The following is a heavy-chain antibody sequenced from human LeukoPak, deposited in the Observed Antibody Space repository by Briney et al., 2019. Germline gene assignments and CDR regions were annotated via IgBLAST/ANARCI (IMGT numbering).Heavy chain of an antibody. CDR3: ARRAGAYSHPYDY. V-gene: IGHV3-23*01. CDR2: ISGSGGST. CDR1: GFTFSSYA. J-gene: IGHJ4*02. Sequence: GGSLRLSCAASGFTFSSYAMSWVRQAPGKGLEWVSAISGSGGSTHYSDSVKGRFTISRDNSKNTLYLQMNSLRAEDTAVYYCARRAGAYSHPYDYWGQGTLVTVSS. D-gene: IGHD4/OR15-4a*01.